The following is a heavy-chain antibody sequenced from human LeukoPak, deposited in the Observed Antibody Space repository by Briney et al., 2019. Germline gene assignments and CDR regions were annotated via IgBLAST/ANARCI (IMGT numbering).Heavy chain of an antibody. D-gene: IGHD2-15*01. V-gene: IGHV4-31*03. Sequence: SQTLSLTCNVSGVSVSDGRYYWTWIRQHPGKGLEWIGYKYYSGSAKYYPSLKSRLTISIDTYKNQFSLHLSSVTAADTATYYCATPYCSGICCLDVFNMWGQGIRVTVSS. CDR1: GVSVSDGRYY. CDR3: ATPYCSGICCLDVFNM. J-gene: IGHJ3*02. CDR2: KYYSGSA.